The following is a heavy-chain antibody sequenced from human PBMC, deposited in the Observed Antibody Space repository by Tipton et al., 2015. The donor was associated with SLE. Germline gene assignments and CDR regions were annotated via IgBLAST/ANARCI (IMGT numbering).Heavy chain of an antibody. CDR3: ATDSRIAARPVFDY. CDR2: IIPIFGTA. J-gene: IGHJ4*02. V-gene: IGHV1-69*06. D-gene: IGHD6-6*01. CDR1: GGTFSSYA. Sequence: QSGAEVKKPGSSVKVSCKASGGTFSSYAISWVRQAPGQGLEWMGGIIPIFGTANYAQKFQGRVTMTEDTSTDTAYMELSSLRSEDTAVYYCATDSRIAARPVFDYWGQGTLVTVSS.